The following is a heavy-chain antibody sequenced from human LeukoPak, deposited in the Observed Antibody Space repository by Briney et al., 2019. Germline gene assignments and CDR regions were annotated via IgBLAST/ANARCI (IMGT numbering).Heavy chain of an antibody. CDR2: IYPGYSDT. Sequence: GESLKISCNGSGYSFTSYWIGWVRQMPGKGLEWMGIIYPGYSDTRYSPSFQGQVTISADKSISTAYLQWSSLKASDTAMYFCVRRVPGDAFDIWGQGTMVTVSS. CDR3: VRRVPGDAFDI. V-gene: IGHV5-51*03. J-gene: IGHJ3*02. CDR1: GYSFTSYW.